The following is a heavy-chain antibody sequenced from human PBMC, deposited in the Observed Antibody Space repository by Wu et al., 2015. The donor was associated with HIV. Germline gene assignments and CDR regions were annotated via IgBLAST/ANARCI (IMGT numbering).Heavy chain of an antibody. CDR1: GGSFTNYY. V-gene: IGHV4-34*01. CDR2: INHSGST. D-gene: IGHD5/OR15-5a*01. J-gene: IGHJ6*03. Sequence: QVQLQQWGAGLVKPSETLSLTCAVYGGSFTNYYWSWIRQPPGKGLQWIGEINHSGSTNYNPSLKSRVTISVDMSKNQFSLKLRSVTAADTALYYCARASVLRSPGAYYYYYMDVWGKGTTLIVSS. CDR3: ARASVLRSPGAYYYYYMDV.